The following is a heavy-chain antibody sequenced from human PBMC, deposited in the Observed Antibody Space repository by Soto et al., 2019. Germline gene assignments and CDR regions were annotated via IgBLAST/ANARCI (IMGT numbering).Heavy chain of an antibody. CDR2: IIPIFGTA. V-gene: IGHV1-69*13. CDR3: ARVRYSYEIDY. Sequence: ASVEVSCKASGGTFSSYAISWVRQAPGQGLEWMGGIIPIFGTANYAQKFQGRVTITADESTSTAYMELSSLRSEDTAVYYCARVRYSYEIDYWGQGTLVTVSS. CDR1: GGTFSSYA. J-gene: IGHJ4*02. D-gene: IGHD5-18*01.